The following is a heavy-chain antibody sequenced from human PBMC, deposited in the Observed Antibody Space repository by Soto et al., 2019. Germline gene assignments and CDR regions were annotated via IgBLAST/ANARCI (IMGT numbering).Heavy chain of an antibody. J-gene: IGHJ4*02. V-gene: IGHV3-64*01. Sequence: GGSLRLSCAASGFTFSSYAMHWVRQAPGKGLEYVSAISSNGGSTYYANSVKGRFTISRDNSKNTLYLQMGSLRAEDTAIYYCATHSWDHWGQGTLVTVSS. CDR3: ATHSWDH. CDR2: ISSNGGST. CDR1: GFTFSSYA.